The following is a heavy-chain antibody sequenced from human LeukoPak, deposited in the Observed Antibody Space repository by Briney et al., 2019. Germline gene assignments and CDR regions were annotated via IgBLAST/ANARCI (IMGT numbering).Heavy chain of an antibody. CDR2: VDPEDGER. CDR3: ASGVVVPTDYYYGMDV. Sequence: ASVKVSCKVSGYTLTELSMHWVRQAPGKGLEWMGGVDPEDGERVYAQTFQGRVTMTEDTSTDTAYMELSSLRSDDTAVYYCASGVVVPTDYYYGMDVWGQGTTVTVSS. D-gene: IGHD2-15*01. J-gene: IGHJ6*02. CDR1: GYTLTELS. V-gene: IGHV1-24*01.